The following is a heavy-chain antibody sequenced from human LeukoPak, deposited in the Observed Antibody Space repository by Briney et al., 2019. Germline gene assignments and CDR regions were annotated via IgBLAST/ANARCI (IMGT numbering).Heavy chain of an antibody. CDR2: IYYSGST. J-gene: IGHJ1*01. D-gene: IGHD2-2*02. CDR3: ARRGRYCTGANCYTGYFQH. Sequence: SETLSLTCTVSGGSISSSSYYWGWIRQPPGKGLEWIGSIYYSGSTYYNPSLKSRVTVSVDTSKNQFSLSLRSVTAADTAVYYCARRGRYCTGANCYTGYFQHWGQGTLVTVSS. CDR1: GGSISSSSYY. V-gene: IGHV4-39*07.